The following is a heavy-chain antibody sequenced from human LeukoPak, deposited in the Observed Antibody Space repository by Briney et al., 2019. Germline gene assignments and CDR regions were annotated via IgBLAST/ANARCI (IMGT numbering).Heavy chain of an antibody. V-gene: IGHV4-30-2*01. CDR3: APMPWGLQGGSAFDI. D-gene: IGHD3-16*01. CDR2: IYHSGST. J-gene: IGHJ3*02. CDR1: GGSISSGGYS. Sequence: SQTLSLTCTVSGGSISSGGYSWSWIRQPPGKGLEWIGYIYHSGSTYYNPSLKSRVTISVDRSKNQFSLKLSSVTAADTAVYYVAPMPWGLQGGSAFDIGGQGTMVTVS.